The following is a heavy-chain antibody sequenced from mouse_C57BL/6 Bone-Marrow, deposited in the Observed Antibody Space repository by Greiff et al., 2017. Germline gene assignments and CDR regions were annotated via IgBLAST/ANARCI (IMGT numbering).Heavy chain of an antibody. CDR1: GYSITSGYY. Sequence: EVKLQESGPGLVKPSQSLSLTCSVTGYSITSGYYWNWIRQFPGNKLEWMGYISYDGSNNYNPSLKNRISITRDTSKNQFFLKLNSVTTEDTATYYCARDYYGYDGYFDYWGQGTTLTVSS. CDR2: ISYDGSN. V-gene: IGHV3-6*01. J-gene: IGHJ2*01. CDR3: ARDYYGYDGYFDY. D-gene: IGHD2-2*01.